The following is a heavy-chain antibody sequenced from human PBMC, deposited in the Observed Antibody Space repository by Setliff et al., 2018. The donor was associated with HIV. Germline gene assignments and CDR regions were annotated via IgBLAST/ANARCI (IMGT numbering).Heavy chain of an antibody. CDR1: GYTFTSYY. V-gene: IGHV1-46*01. CDR3: ASGMRWDTAMGDAFDI. CDR2: INPSGGST. J-gene: IGHJ3*02. Sequence: ASVKVSCKASGYTFTSYYMHWVRQAPGQGLEWMGIINPSGGSTSYAQKFQGRVTMTRDTSTSTVYMELSSLRSEDTAVYYCASGMRWDTAMGDAFDIWGQGTMVTVSS. D-gene: IGHD5-18*01.